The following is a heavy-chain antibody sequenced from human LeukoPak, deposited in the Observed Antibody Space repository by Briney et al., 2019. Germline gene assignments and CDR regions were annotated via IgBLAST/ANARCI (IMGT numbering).Heavy chain of an antibody. CDR2: IKQDGSEK. D-gene: IGHD3-3*01. CDR3: ARGGSPSTKFWSGYLGNYYYMDV. V-gene: IGHV3-7*01. J-gene: IGHJ6*03. Sequence: SGGSLRLSCAASGITFSSYWMSWVRQAPGKGLEWVANIKQDGSEKYYVDSVKGRFTISRDNAKNSLYLQMNSLRAEDTAVYYCARGGSPSTKFWSGYLGNYYYMDVWGKGTTVTVSS. CDR1: GITFSSYW.